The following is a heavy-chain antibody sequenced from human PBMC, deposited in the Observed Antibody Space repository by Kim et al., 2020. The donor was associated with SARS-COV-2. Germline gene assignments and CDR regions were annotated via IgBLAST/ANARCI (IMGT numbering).Heavy chain of an antibody. CDR1: GYSFTIYS. D-gene: IGHD6-25*01. V-gene: IGHV1-3*01. CDR2: INVGNGNT. Sequence: ASVKVSCKTSGYSFTIYSVHWVRQAPGQRLEWMGWINVGNGNTKYSQKFQGRVTITRDTSASTVYMELNRLTSEDTAVYYCATLERSGTVDYWGQGTLVTVSS. J-gene: IGHJ4*02. CDR3: ATLERSGTVDY.